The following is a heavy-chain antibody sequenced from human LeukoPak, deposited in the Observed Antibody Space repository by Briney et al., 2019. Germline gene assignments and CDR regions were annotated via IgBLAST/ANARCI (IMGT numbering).Heavy chain of an antibody. CDR1: GYTFTGYY. D-gene: IGHD3-22*01. V-gene: IGHV1-2*02. CDR2: INPNSDGT. J-gene: IGHJ4*02. CDR3: ARETTYFYDV. Sequence: APVKVSCKASGYTFTGYYVHWVRQAPGQGLEWMGWINPNSDGTKYAQNFQGRVTMTRDTSINTAYMELSSLRSDDMAVYFCARETTYFYDVWGQGTLVTVSS.